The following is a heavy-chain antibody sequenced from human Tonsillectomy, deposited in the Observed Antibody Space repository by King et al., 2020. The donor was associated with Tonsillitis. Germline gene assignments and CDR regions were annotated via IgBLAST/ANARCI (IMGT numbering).Heavy chain of an antibody. CDR1: GYTFIDYY. CDR2: INPNIGDT. V-gene: IGHV1-2*02. J-gene: IGHJ5*02. D-gene: IGHD2-2*01. CDR3: ARDGVPAALLRGWFDP. Sequence: QLVQSGAEVKKPGASVRVSCKASGYTFIDYYMHWVRQAPGQGLEWMGWINPNIGDTNFAQKFQGRVTMTRDTSISTAYMELNNLRSDDTAGYYCARDGVPAALLRGWFDPWGQGTLVTVSS.